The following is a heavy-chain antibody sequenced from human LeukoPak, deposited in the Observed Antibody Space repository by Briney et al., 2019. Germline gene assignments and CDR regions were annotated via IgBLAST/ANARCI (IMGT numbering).Heavy chain of an antibody. D-gene: IGHD3-22*01. Sequence: GASVKVSCKASGYTFTNYGISWVRRAPGQGLEWMGWISAYNGHTKYAQKVQGRVTMTRDTSTSTAYMELRSLRSDDTAVYYCARDGHRRYHYDSSGREDAFDIWGQGTMVTVSS. J-gene: IGHJ3*02. CDR2: ISAYNGHT. CDR1: GYTFTNYG. V-gene: IGHV1-18*01. CDR3: ARDGHRRYHYDSSGREDAFDI.